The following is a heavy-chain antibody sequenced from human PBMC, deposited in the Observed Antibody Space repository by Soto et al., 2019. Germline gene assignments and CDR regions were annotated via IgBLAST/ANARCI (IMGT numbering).Heavy chain of an antibody. Sequence: KHSGTMALACTVCGGCMNSGVYYGSWTSKTPGKGLEWIGYVYYSGRTYYNPSLKSRLSMTIYTSKKQFSLKLDSVTAADTAVYHCARDFSSRSRLGVVTNTLDPRGVPTLVTLSS. CDR1: GGCMNSGVYY. CDR3: ARDFSSRSRLGVVTNTLDP. CDR2: VYYSGRT. D-gene: IGHD3-3*01. V-gene: IGHV4-30-4*02. J-gene: IGHJ5*02.